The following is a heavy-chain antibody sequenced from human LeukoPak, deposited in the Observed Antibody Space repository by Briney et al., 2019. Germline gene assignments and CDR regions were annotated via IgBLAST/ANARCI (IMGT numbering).Heavy chain of an antibody. D-gene: IGHD1-26*01. CDR2: INAGNGKT. V-gene: IGHV1-3*01. Sequence: ASVKVSCKASGFTFTNYAIQWVRQAPGQRLEWMGWINAGNGKTKYSQKFQGRVTITRDTSANTAYMELSSLRSEDTAVYYCARGIGTETSVQYYLDYGGQGTLVTVSS. CDR3: ARGIGTETSVQYYLDY. CDR1: GFTFTNYA. J-gene: IGHJ4*02.